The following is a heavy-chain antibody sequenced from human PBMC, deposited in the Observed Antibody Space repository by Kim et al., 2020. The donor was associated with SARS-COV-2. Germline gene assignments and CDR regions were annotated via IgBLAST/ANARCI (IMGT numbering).Heavy chain of an antibody. D-gene: IGHD1-26*01. CDR1: GFTFSSYG. CDR3: AREAGSSVSGVNYYYGL. J-gene: IGHJ6*01. Sequence: GGSLRLSCAASGFTFSSYGMHWVRQAPGKGLEWVAIISYDGSNKYYADSVKGRFTISRDNSKNTLYLQMNSLRAEDTAVYYCAREAGSSVSGVNYYYGL. V-gene: IGHV3-30*03. CDR2: ISYDGSNK.